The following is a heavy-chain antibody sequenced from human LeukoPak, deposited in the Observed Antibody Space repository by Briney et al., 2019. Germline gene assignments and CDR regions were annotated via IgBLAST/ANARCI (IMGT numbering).Heavy chain of an antibody. V-gene: IGHV1-18*01. CDR3: AIDPTITIFGVVTDRWFDP. CDR1: GYTFTSYG. CDR2: ISAYNGNT. D-gene: IGHD3-3*01. Sequence: GASVKVSCKASGYTFTSYGISWVRQAPGQGLEWMGWISAYNGNTNHAQKLQGRVTMTTDTSTSTAYMELRSLRSDDTAVYNSAIDPTITIFGVVTDRWFDPWGQGTLVTVSS. J-gene: IGHJ5*02.